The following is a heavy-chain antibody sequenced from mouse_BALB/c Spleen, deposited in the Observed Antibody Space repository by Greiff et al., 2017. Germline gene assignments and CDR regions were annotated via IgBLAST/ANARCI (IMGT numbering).Heavy chain of an antibody. CDR2: ISSGSSTI. CDR1: GFTFSSFG. Sequence: DVKLVESGGGLVQPGGSRKLSCAASGFTFSSFGMHWVRQAPEKGLEWVAYISSGSSTIYYADTVKGRITISRDNPKNTLFLQMTSLRSEDTAMYYYAGWKGDAMDYWGQGASVTVSS. CDR3: AGWKGDAMDY. V-gene: IGHV5-17*02. J-gene: IGHJ4*01.